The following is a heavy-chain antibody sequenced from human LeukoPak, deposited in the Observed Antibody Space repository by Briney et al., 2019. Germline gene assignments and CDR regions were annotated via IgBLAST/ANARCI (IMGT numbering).Heavy chain of an antibody. CDR1: GGSISRNNYY. CDR3: ARHRGSSSNFDY. J-gene: IGHJ4*02. D-gene: IGHD6-6*01. V-gene: IGHV4-39*01. Sequence: SETLSLTCTVSGGSISRNNYYWDWIRQPPGKGLEYIGSIYYSGSTYYTPSLKSRVTISVDTSKNQFSLKLSSVTATDTAVYYCARHRGSSSNFDYWGQGTLDTVSS. CDR2: IYYSGST.